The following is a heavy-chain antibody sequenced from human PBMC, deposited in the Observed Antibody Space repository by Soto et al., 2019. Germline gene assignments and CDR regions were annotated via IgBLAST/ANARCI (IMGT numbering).Heavy chain of an antibody. V-gene: IGHV3-30*03. CDR2: ISYDGSNK. CDR1: GFTFSSYG. Sequence: PGGSLRLSCAASGFTFSSYGMHWVRQAPGKGLEWVAVISYDGSNKYYADSVKGRFTISRDNSKNTLYLQMNSLRAEDTAVYYCGRIQLGYDAFDIWGQGTMVTVSS. CDR3: GRIQLGYDAFDI. J-gene: IGHJ3*02. D-gene: IGHD6-6*01.